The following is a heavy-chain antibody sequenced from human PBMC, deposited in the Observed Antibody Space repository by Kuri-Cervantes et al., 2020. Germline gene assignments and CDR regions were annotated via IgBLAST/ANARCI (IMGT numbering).Heavy chain of an antibody. CDR2: ISYDGSNK. J-gene: IGHJ4*02. CDR1: GFTFSSYA. D-gene: IGHD5-12*01. CDR3: ARDRGYSGYGTDY. V-gene: IGHV3-30-3*01. Sequence: GGSLRLPCAASGFTFSSYAMHWVRQAPGKGLEWVAVISYDGSNKYYADSVKGRFTISRDNSKNTLYLQMNSLRAEDTAVYYCARDRGYSGYGTDYWGQGTLVTVSS.